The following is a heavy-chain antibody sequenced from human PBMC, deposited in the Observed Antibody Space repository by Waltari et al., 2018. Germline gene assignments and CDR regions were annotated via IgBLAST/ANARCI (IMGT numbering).Heavy chain of an antibody. CDR3: AWGDFWSGGRFDY. J-gene: IGHJ4*02. CDR1: GYTFTDYY. V-gene: IGHV1-69-2*01. D-gene: IGHD3-3*01. Sequence: EVQLVQSGAEVKKPGATVKISCKVSGYTFTDYYMHWVQQAPGKGLEWMGLVDPEDGETIYAEKFQGIVTITADTSTDTDYMELSRRRSEETAVYYCAWGDFWSGGRFDYWGQGTLVTVSS. CDR2: VDPEDGET.